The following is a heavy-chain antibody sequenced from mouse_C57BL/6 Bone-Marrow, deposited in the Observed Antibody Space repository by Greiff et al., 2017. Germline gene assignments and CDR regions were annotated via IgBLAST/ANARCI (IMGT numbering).Heavy chain of an antibody. V-gene: IGHV1-69*01. CDR1: GYTFTSYW. D-gene: IGHD2-1*01. J-gene: IGHJ1*03. Sequence: QVQLQQPGAELVMPGASVKLSCKASGYTFTSYWMHWVKQRPGQGLEWIGEIDPSDSYTNYNQKFKGKSTLTVDKSSSTAYMQLSSLTSEDSAVYYCARNYYGPPWYFDVWGTGTTVTVSS. CDR2: IDPSDSYT. CDR3: ARNYYGPPWYFDV.